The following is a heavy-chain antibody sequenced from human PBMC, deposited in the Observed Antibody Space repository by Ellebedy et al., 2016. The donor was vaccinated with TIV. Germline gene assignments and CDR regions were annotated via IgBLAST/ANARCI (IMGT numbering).Heavy chain of an antibody. CDR3: AKTVMVTAILTIPFDY. V-gene: IGHV3-23*01. CDR1: GFSFSDYA. J-gene: IGHJ4*02. Sequence: PGGSLRLSCVASGFSFSDYAMSWVRQAPGKGLEWVSSISGSGVNTFYADSVKGRFTISRDNPKNTLYLQMNSLRAEDTAMYYCAKTVMVTAILTIPFDYWGQGTLVTVSS. CDR2: ISGSGVNT. D-gene: IGHD2-21*02.